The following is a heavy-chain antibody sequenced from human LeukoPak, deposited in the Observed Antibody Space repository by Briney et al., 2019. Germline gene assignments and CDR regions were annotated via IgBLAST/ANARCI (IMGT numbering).Heavy chain of an antibody. Sequence: GGSLRLSCAASGFTFSSYGMHWVRQAPGKGLEWVAVIWYDGSNTYYADSVKGRVTISRDNSKSTLYLQMNSLRAEDTAVYYCAKADGPVDTAMSWGQGTLVTVSS. V-gene: IGHV3-33*06. CDR3: AKADGPVDTAMS. J-gene: IGHJ5*02. D-gene: IGHD5-18*01. CDR1: GFTFSSYG. CDR2: IWYDGSNT.